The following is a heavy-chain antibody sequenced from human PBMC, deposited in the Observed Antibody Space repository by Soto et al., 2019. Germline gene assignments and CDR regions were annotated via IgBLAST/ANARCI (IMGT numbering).Heavy chain of an antibody. CDR1: GASIRSSSFY. Sequence: SETLSLTCTVSGASIRSSSFYWGWIRQPPGKGLESIANIYYDGSTYYNPSLKSRVTISLDTSKNQFSLKLSSVTAADTAIYYCARVGGSGWNFDSWGQGILVTVSS. CDR2: IYYDGST. J-gene: IGHJ4*02. D-gene: IGHD6-19*01. V-gene: IGHV4-39*07. CDR3: ARVGGSGWNFDS.